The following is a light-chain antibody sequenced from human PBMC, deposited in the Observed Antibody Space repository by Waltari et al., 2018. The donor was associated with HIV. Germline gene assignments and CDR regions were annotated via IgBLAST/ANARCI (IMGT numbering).Light chain of an antibody. CDR3: MQSTQLPIT. CDR1: QSLLHSDGNTY. V-gene: IGKV2D-29*01. CDR2: EVS. Sequence: DIVMTRTPLSLSVPPGRPASISCMSTQSLLHSDGNTYLYWYLQKAGQPPQLLIYEVSNRFSGVPDRFSGSGSGTYFTLKISRVEAEDVGVYYCMQSTQLPITFGQGTRLEIK. J-gene: IGKJ5*01.